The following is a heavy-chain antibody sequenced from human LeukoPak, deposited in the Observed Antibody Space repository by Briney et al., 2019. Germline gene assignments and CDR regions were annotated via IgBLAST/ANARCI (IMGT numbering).Heavy chain of an antibody. Sequence: SETLSLTCIVSGDSISSGSFYWGWIRQPPGQSLEWIGSIDYSGSTNYNPSLLSRVTISVDTSKNQFSLKLRSVTAADTAVYYCARPFSGSYSDAFDLWGQGTMVTVSS. CDR3: ARPFSGSYSDAFDL. D-gene: IGHD1-26*01. CDR1: GDSISSGSFY. CDR2: IDYSGST. J-gene: IGHJ3*01. V-gene: IGHV4-39*07.